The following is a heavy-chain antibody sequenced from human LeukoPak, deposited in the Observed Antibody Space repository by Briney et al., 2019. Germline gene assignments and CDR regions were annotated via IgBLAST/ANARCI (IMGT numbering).Heavy chain of an antibody. CDR1: GGSISNYY. CDR3: ARVRRDYYDSSVYFDS. V-gene: IGHV4-59*01. J-gene: IGHJ4*02. CDR2: IYYSGST. Sequence: KSSETLSLTCTVSGGSISNYYWSWIRQPPGKGLEWIGYIYYSGSTNYNPSLKSRVTISVDTSKNQFSLKLSSVTAADTAVYYCARVRRDYYDSSVYFDSWGRGTWVPVSS. D-gene: IGHD3-22*01.